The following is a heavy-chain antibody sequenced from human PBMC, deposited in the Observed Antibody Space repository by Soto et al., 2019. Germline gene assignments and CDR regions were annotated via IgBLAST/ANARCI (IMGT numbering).Heavy chain of an antibody. CDR2: ISYDGSNK. D-gene: IGHD5-18*01. J-gene: IGHJ4*02. CDR1: GFPFSAYA. V-gene: IGHV3-30-3*01. Sequence: QVRLVESGGGVVQPGRSLRLSCAASGFPFSAYALHWVRQAPGKGLEWVAVISYDGSNKYYGDSVKGRFTLSRDNSKKTLYLQMNSLRVEDTAVYYCARGGVDTAMAYFHYWGQGALVTVSS. CDR3: ARGGVDTAMAYFHY.